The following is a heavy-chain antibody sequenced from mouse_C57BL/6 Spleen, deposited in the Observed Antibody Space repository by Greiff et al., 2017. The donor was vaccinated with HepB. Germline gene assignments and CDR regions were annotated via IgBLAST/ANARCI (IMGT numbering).Heavy chain of an antibody. CDR3: ARNWEGHYFDY. CDR2: INPINGGT. J-gene: IGHJ2*01. D-gene: IGHD4-1*01. Sequence: VQLQQSGPELVKPGASVKISCKASGYTFTDYYMNWVKQSHGKSLEWIGDINPINGGTSYNQKFKGKATLTVDKSSSTAYMELRSLTSEDSAVYYCARNWEGHYFDYWGQGTTLTVSS. V-gene: IGHV1-26*01. CDR1: GYTFTDYY.